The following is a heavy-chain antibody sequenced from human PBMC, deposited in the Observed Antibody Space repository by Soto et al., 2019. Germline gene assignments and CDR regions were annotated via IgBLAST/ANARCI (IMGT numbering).Heavy chain of an antibody. D-gene: IGHD6-13*01. V-gene: IGHV1-8*01. J-gene: IGHJ5*02. CDR3: ARAKVGSSNWFDP. CDR2: MNPNSGNT. Sequence: ASVKVSCKASGYTFTSYDINWVRQATGQGLEWMGWMNPNSGNTGYAQKFQGRVTMTRNTSISTAYIELSSLRSEDTAMYYCARAKVGSSNWFDPWGQGTLVTVSS. CDR1: GYTFTSYD.